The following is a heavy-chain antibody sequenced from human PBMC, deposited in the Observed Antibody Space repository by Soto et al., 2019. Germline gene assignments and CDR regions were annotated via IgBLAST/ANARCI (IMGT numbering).Heavy chain of an antibody. D-gene: IGHD2-2*02. V-gene: IGHV4-59*12. CDR2: IYYSGST. J-gene: IGHJ4*02. Sequence: SETLSLTCTVSGGSISSYYCSWIRQPPGKGLEWIGYIYYSGSTNYNPSLKSRVTISVDTSKSQFSLKLSSVTAADTAVYYCARYTWNFDYWGQGTLVTVSS. CDR3: ARYTWNFDY. CDR1: GGSISSYY.